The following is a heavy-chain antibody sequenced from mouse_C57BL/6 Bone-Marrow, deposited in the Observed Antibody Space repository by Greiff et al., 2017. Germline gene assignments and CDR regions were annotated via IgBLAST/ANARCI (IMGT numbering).Heavy chain of an antibody. D-gene: IGHD2-3*01. CDR1: GYTFTSYW. V-gene: IGHV1-64*01. CDR3: ARSYYGYSWFAY. CDR2: IHPNSGST. J-gene: IGHJ3*01. Sequence: VQLQQSGAELVKPGASVKLSCKASGYTFTSYWMHWVKQRPGQGLEWIGMIHPNSGSTNYNEKFKSKATLTVDKSSSTAYMQLSSLTSEDSAVYYCARSYYGYSWFAYWGQGTLVTVSA.